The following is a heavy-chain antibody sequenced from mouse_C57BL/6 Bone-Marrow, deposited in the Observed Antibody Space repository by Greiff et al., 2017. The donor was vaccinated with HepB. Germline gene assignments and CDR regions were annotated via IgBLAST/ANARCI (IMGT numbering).Heavy chain of an antibody. D-gene: IGHD4-1*01. CDR2: IWWDDDK. Sequence: QVTLKESGPGILQPSQTLSLTCSFSGFSLSTFGMGVGWNRQASGKRLVWLAHIWWDDDKYYNPALKRRLTISKDTSKNQVILMIANVDAADAATYYCARVGTVGRFAYWGQGTLVTVSA. CDR1: GFSLSTFGMG. J-gene: IGHJ3*01. CDR3: ARVGTVGRFAY. V-gene: IGHV8-8*01.